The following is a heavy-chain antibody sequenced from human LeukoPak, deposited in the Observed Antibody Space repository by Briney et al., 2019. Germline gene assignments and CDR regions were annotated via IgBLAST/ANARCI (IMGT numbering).Heavy chain of an antibody. CDR3: ARDKSGYRTYYYYGMDV. CDR2: ISAYNGNT. V-gene: IGHV1-18*01. CDR1: GYTFTSYG. Sequence: ASVKVSCKASGYTFTSYGISWVRQAPGQGLEWMGWISAYNGNTNYAQKLQGRVTMTTDTSTSTAYMELRSPRSDDTAVYYCARDKSGYRTYYYYGMDVWGQGTTVTVSS. D-gene: IGHD3-3*01. J-gene: IGHJ6*02.